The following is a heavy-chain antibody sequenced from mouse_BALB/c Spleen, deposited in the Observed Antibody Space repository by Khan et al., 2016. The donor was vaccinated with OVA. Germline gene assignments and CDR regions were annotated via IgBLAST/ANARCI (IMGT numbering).Heavy chain of an antibody. J-gene: IGHJ3*01. CDR1: GYTFTEYT. CDR3: ARWYFGSTWFAY. CDR2: INPNNGGT. Sequence: VQLQQSGPELVKPGASVKISCKTSGYTFTEYTMHWVKRSHGKSLEWLGGINPNNGGTSYNQKFKDKATLTVDKSSSTAFMELRSLTSEDSAVYYCARWYFGSTWFAYWGQGTLVTVSA. V-gene: IGHV1-18*01. D-gene: IGHD1-1*01.